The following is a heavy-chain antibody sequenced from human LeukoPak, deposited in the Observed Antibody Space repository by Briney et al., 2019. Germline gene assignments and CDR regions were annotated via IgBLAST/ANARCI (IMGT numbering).Heavy chain of an antibody. CDR3: ARALRKIATNWFDP. V-gene: IGHV7-4-1*02. J-gene: IGHJ5*02. CDR1: GGTFSSYA. D-gene: IGHD6-13*01. CDR2: INTNTGNP. Sequence: GASVKVSCKASGGTFSSYAISWVRQAPGQGLEWMGWINTNTGNPTYAQGFTGRFVFSLDTSVSTAYLQISSLKAEDTAVYYCARALRKIATNWFDPWGQGTLVTVSS.